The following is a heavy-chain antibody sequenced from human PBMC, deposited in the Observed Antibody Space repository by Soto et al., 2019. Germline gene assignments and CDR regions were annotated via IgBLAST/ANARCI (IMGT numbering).Heavy chain of an antibody. CDR3: GSHYGGSGRSPRVGYYYSGLDV. CDR2: IISIFGTA. Sequence: QVQLVQSGADVKKPGSSVKVSCKAYGGTFSSYAISWVRQAPGQGLEGMGGIISIFGTADYAQKFKGRVTITEYESTSTAYMEPSCLRSADTAMYYCGSHYGGSGRSPRVGYYYSGLDVWGKGTTVTVSS. J-gene: IGHJ6*04. D-gene: IGHD3-10*01. CDR1: GGTFSSYA. V-gene: IGHV1-69*12.